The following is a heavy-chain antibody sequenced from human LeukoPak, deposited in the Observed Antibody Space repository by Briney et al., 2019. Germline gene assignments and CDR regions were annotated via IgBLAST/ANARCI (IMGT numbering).Heavy chain of an antibody. CDR1: GFTVSTNY. J-gene: IGHJ4*02. D-gene: IGHD2-21*02. CDR2: IYSDGRT. Sequence: PGGSLRLSCAASGFTVSTNYMSWVRQAPGKGLEWVSVIYSDGRTYYADSVKGRFTISRDNSKNTLYLQMNSLRAEDTAVYYCARDGKAYCGGDCYSWVWDYFDYWGQGTLVTVSS. V-gene: IGHV3-53*01. CDR3: ARDGKAYCGGDCYSWVWDYFDY.